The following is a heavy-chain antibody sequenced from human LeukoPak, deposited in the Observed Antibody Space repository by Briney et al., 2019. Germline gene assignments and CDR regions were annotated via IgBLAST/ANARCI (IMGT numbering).Heavy chain of an antibody. Sequence: GGSLRLSCAASGFTFSSYEMNWVRQAPGKGLEWVSYISSSGSTIYYADSVKGRFTISRDNAKNSLYLQMNSLRAEDTAVYYCARAGARGYSGYDHNRHFDYWGQGTLVTVSS. CDR3: ARAGARGYSGYDHNRHFDY. D-gene: IGHD5-12*01. CDR2: ISSSGSTI. CDR1: GFTFSSYE. V-gene: IGHV3-48*03. J-gene: IGHJ4*02.